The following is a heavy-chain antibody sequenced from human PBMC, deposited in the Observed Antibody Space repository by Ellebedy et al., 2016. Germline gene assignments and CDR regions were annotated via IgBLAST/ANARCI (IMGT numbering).Heavy chain of an antibody. J-gene: IGHJ5*02. Sequence: SETLSLTCNVSGGSVSSDYWNWIRRPPGKGLEWIGYVFHTGTTNYNPSLKSRVTMSVDTSKNQISLQLDSVTPEDTAVYYCAKGWLRGWFDPWGQGTLVTVSS. CDR2: VFHTGTT. CDR1: GGSVSSDY. V-gene: IGHV4-59*02. D-gene: IGHD5-12*01. CDR3: AKGWLRGWFDP.